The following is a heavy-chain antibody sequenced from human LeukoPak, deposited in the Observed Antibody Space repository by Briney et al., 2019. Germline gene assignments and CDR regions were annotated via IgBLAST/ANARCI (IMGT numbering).Heavy chain of an antibody. J-gene: IGHJ4*02. CDR2: IWSDGNKK. CDR1: GFTFSSYD. CDR3: ARDPPGYGFDY. Sequence: GGSLRLSCAASGFTFSSYDMHWVRRAPGKGLEWLAAIWSDGNKKYYADSVKDRFTISRDNSKNALYLQMNSLRAEDTAVYYCARDPPGYGFDYWGQGTLVTASS. D-gene: IGHD5-18*01. V-gene: IGHV3-33*01.